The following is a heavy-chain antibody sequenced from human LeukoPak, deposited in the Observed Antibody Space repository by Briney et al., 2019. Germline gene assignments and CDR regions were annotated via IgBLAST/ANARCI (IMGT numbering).Heavy chain of an antibody. D-gene: IGHD2-15*01. CDR3: ARADIVVVVAAKHYYFDY. J-gene: IGHJ4*02. Sequence: PSETLSLTCTVSGGSISSYYWSWIRQPPGKGLEWIGYIYYSGSTNYNPSLKSRVTISVDTSKNQFSLKLSSVTAADTAVYYCARADIVVVVAAKHYYFDYWGQGTLVTVSS. CDR2: IYYSGST. V-gene: IGHV4-59*01. CDR1: GGSISSYY.